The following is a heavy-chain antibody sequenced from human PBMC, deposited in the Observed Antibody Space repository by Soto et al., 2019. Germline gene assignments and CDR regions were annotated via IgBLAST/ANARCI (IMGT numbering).Heavy chain of an antibody. J-gene: IGHJ4*02. V-gene: IGHV4-34*01. CDR3: ARVGRYCSSTSCYWIDY. CDR1: GGSFSGYY. Sequence: SETLSLTCAVYGGSFSGYYWSWIRPPPGKGLEWIGEINHSGSTNYNPSLKSRVTISVDTSKNQFSLKLSSVTAADTAVYYCARVGRYCSSTSCYWIDYWGQGTLVTVSS. D-gene: IGHD2-2*01. CDR2: INHSGST.